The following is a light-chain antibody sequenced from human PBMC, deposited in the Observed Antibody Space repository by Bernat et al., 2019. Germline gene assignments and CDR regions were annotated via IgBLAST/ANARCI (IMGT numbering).Light chain of an antibody. V-gene: IGKV1-5*03. J-gene: IGKJ4*01. CDR1: QRISSW. CDR2: NAS. CDR3: QQYNSYLLT. Sequence: DIQMTQSPSTLSASVGDRVTITCRASQRISSWLAWYQQKPGKAPKLLIYNASRLESGVPSRFSGSGSGTEFTLTISSLQPDDFATYYCQQYNSYLLTFGGGTKVEIK.